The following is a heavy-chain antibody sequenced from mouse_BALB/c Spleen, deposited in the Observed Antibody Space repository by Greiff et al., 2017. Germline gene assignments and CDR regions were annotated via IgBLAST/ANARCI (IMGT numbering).Heavy chain of an antibody. CDR3: ARYDYDKDYYAMDY. Sequence: VQLKESGPELEKPGASVKISCKASGYSFTGYNMNWVKQSNGKSLEWIGNIDPYYGGTSYNQKFKGKATLTVDKSSSTAYMQLKSLTSEDSAVYYCARYDYDKDYYAMDYWGQGTSVTVSS. CDR1: GYSFTGYN. J-gene: IGHJ4*01. CDR2: IDPYYGGT. D-gene: IGHD2-4*01. V-gene: IGHV1-39*01.